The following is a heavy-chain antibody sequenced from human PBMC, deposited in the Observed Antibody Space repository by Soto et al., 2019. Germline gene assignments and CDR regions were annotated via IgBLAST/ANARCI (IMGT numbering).Heavy chain of an antibody. CDR2: IIPIFGTA. Sequence: SVKVSCKASGGTFSSYAISWVRQAPGQGLEWMGGIIPIFGTANYAQKFQGRVTITADESTSTAYMELSSLRSEDTAVYYCAREIGYCSGGSCYGRYYYYGMDVWGQGTTVTVS. V-gene: IGHV1-69*13. CDR1: GGTFSSYA. CDR3: AREIGYCSGGSCYGRYYYYGMDV. D-gene: IGHD2-15*01. J-gene: IGHJ6*02.